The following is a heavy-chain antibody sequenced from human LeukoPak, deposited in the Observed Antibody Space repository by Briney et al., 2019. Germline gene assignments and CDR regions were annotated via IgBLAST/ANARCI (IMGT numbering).Heavy chain of an antibody. V-gene: IGHV3-48*02. CDR2: ISDSSGSI. D-gene: IGHD3-16*01. CDR1: GFSFSSYS. CDR3: ARGRTSLAYSEY. Sequence: GGSLRLSCAASGFSFSSYSMYWVRQAPGKGLEWLAYISDSSGSINYADSVKGRFTISRDNAKSSLFLQMNSLRDEDTAVYYCARGRTSLAYSEYWGQGTLVTVSS. J-gene: IGHJ4*02.